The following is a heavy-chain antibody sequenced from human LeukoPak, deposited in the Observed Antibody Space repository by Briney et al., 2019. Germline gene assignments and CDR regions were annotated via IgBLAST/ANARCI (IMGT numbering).Heavy chain of an antibody. V-gene: IGHV4-4*07. D-gene: IGHD3-9*01. J-gene: IGHJ4*02. CDR3: ARGSYYDILTGYYTGSFDY. Sequence: SETLSLTCTVSGGSISTYYWSWIRQPAGKGLEWIGRISTSGITKNNPPFQSRVTMSVDTSKNQFSLKLSSVTAADTAVYYCARGSYYDILTGYYTGSFDYWGQGTLVTVSS. CDR1: GGSISTYY. CDR2: ISTSGIT.